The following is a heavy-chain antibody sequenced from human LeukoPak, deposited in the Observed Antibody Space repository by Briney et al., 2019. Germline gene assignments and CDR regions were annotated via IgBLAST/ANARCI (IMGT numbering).Heavy chain of an antibody. J-gene: IGHJ4*02. CDR2: IIPIFGTA. D-gene: IGHD3-10*01. Sequence: ASVKVSCKASGGTFSSYAISWVRQAPGQGLEWMGGIIPIFGTANYAQKFQGRVTITADKSTSTAYMELSSLRSEDTAVYYCAKETGYGSALEELAYWGQGTLVTVSS. CDR3: AKETGYGSALEELAY. CDR1: GGTFSSYA. V-gene: IGHV1-69*06.